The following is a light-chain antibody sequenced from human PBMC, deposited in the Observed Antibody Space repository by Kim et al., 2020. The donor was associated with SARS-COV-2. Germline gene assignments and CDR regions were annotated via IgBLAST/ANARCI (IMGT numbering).Light chain of an antibody. V-gene: IGLV2-14*03. J-gene: IGLJ3*02. CDR1: SSDVGGYDY. CDR2: DVT. Sequence: GQSITISCTGTSSDVGGYDYVSWYQQHPGKAPKLMIYDVTRRPSGISYRFSGSKSGNTASLTVSGLRAADEANDHCASYARNSTWVFGGGTKVTVL. CDR3: ASYARNSTWV.